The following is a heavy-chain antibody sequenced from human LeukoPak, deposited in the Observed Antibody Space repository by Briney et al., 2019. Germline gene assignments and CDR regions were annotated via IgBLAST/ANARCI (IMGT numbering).Heavy chain of an antibody. CDR1: GGSISSSSYY. Sequence: SETLSLTCTVSGGSISSSSYYWGWIRQPPGKGLEWIGSIYYSGSTYYNPSLKSRVTISVDTSKNQFSLKLSSVTAADTAVYYCASVATMGELEFYFDYWGQGTLVTVSS. CDR2: IYYSGST. D-gene: IGHD3-16*01. V-gene: IGHV4-39*07. J-gene: IGHJ4*02. CDR3: ASVATMGELEFYFDY.